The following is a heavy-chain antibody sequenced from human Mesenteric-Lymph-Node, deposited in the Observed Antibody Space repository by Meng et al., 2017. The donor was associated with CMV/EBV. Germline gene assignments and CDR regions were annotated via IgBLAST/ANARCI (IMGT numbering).Heavy chain of an antibody. Sequence: FTGYYMHWVRPAPGQGLEWMGRINPNSGGTNYAQKFQGRVTMTRDTSISTAYTELSRLRSDDTAVYYCARSGDIVVVPAASEYYFDYWGQGTLVTVSS. CDR3: ARSGDIVVVPAASEYYFDY. D-gene: IGHD2-2*01. J-gene: IGHJ4*02. CDR2: INPNSGGT. V-gene: IGHV1-2*06. CDR1: FTGYY.